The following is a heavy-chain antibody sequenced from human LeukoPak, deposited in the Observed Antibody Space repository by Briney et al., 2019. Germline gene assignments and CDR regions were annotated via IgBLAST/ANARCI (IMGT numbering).Heavy chain of an antibody. V-gene: IGHV4-59*01. CDR2: IYYSGTT. Sequence: SETLSLTCTVSGVSISSYYWSWIRQPPGKGLEWIGFIYYSGTTNYNPSLKSRVIISVDTSKNQFSLKLSSVTAADTAVYYCARGGWLPFDYWGQGTLVTVSS. CDR3: ARGGWLPFDY. D-gene: IGHD2-15*01. CDR1: GVSISSYY. J-gene: IGHJ4*02.